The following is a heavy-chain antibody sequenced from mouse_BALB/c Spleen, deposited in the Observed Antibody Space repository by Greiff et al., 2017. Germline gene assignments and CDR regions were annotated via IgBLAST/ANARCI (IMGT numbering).Heavy chain of an antibody. CDR3: NAGYLDY. V-gene: IGHV14-4*02. J-gene: IGHJ2*01. CDR1: GFNIKDYY. Sequence: DVKLQESGAELVRSGASVKLSCTASGFNIKDYYMHWVKQRPEQGLEWIGWIDPENGDTEYAPKFQGKATMTADTSSNTAYLQLSSLTSEDTAVYYCNAGYLDYWGQGTTLTVSS. CDR2: IDPENGDT.